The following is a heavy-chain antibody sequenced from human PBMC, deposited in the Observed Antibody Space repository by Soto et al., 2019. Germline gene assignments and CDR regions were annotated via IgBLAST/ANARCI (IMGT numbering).Heavy chain of an antibody. V-gene: IGHV1-46*01. CDR3: ARGGRGTTDNWFDP. CDR1: RYTFTSYY. CDR2: INPSGGGT. D-gene: IGHD1-1*01. Sequence: RASVKVSCKASRYTFTSYYFHWVRQAPGQGLEWMGIINPSGGGTTYAQKFQGRVTMTRDTSTSTVYMEPSSLRSEDTAVYYCARGGRGTTDNWFDPWGQGTLVTVSS. J-gene: IGHJ5*02.